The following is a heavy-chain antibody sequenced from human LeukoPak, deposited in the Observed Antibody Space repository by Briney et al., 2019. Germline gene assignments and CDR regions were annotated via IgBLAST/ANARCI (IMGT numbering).Heavy chain of an antibody. Sequence: ASVKVSCKASGYTFTNYGISWVRQAPGQGLEWMGWISGYNGITYYAQQLQGRVTMTTDTSTSTAYKEIRSLDSDDTAVYYCARALDKVATLFYWGQGTLVTVSS. CDR1: GYTFTNYG. CDR3: ARALDKVATLFY. D-gene: IGHD5-12*01. J-gene: IGHJ4*02. CDR2: ISGYNGIT. V-gene: IGHV1-18*01.